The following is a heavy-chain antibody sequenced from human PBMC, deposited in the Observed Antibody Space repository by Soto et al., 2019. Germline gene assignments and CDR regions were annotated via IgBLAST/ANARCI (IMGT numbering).Heavy chain of an antibody. CDR2: IILLFGTS. CDR1: GGTFVSYA. J-gene: IGHJ2*01. Sequence: QVQLVQSGAEVKMPGSSVKVSCKVSGGTFVSYAISWVRQAPGQGLEWVGGIILLFGTSTSAQKFQDRVTITADRSTSTAYLELRSLRSEDTAVYYCARDRPSQDWYFDLWGRGTLVTVSS. V-gene: IGHV1-69*06. CDR3: ARDRPSQDWYFDL.